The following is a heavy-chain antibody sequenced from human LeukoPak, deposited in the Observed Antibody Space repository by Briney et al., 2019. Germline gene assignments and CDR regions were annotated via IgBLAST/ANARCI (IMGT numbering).Heavy chain of an antibody. Sequence: KSSETLSLTCTVYGGSIGRYYWNWIRQSPGQGLEWVGYIFSSGSTNYNPSLLSRVTISLDTSRNQFSLKLSSVTAADTAVYYCARDWGYSSGWSDGLDIWGQGTMVTVSS. V-gene: IGHV4-59*01. CDR2: IFSSGST. D-gene: IGHD6-19*01. CDR3: ARDWGYSSGWSDGLDI. J-gene: IGHJ3*02. CDR1: GGSIGRYY.